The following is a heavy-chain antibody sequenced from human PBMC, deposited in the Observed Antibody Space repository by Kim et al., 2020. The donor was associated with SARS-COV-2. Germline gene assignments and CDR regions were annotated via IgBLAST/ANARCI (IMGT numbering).Heavy chain of an antibody. Sequence: GGSLRLSCAASGFTFSSYWMSWVRQAPGKGLEWVANIKQDGSEKYYVDSVKGRFTISRDNAKNSLYLQMNSLRAEDTAVYYCARDWGIVATISLGLLDYWGQGTLVTVSS. CDR3: ARDWGIVATISLGLLDY. CDR1: GFTFSSYW. CDR2: IKQDGSEK. D-gene: IGHD5-12*01. J-gene: IGHJ4*02. V-gene: IGHV3-7*03.